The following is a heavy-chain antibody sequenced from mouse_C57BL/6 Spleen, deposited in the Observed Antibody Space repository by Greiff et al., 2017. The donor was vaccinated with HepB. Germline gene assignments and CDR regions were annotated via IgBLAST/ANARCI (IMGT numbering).Heavy chain of an antibody. CDR2: IHPNSGST. V-gene: IGHV1-64*01. CDR3: ARFITTVVSYFDY. CDR1: GYTFTSYW. J-gene: IGHJ2*01. D-gene: IGHD1-1*01. Sequence: VQLQQPGAELVKPGASVKLSCKASGYTFTSYWMHWVKQRPGQGLEWIGMIHPNSGSTNYNEKFKSKATLTVDKSSSTAYMQLSSLTSEDSAVYYCARFITTVVSYFDYWGQGTTLTVSS.